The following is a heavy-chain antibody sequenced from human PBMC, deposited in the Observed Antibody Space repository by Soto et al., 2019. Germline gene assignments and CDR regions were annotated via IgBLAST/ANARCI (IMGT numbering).Heavy chain of an antibody. CDR2: FDPEDGET. J-gene: IGHJ6*02. V-gene: IGHV1-24*01. CDR3: ATDSEAEAGTTYYYYYYGMDV. D-gene: IGHD6-13*01. CDR1: GYTLTELS. Sequence: ASVKVSCKVSGYTLTELSMHWVRQAPGKGLEWMGGFDPEDGETIYAQKFQGRVTMTEGTSTDTAYMELSSLRSEDTAVYYCATDSEAEAGTTYYYYYYGMDVWGQGTTVTVSS.